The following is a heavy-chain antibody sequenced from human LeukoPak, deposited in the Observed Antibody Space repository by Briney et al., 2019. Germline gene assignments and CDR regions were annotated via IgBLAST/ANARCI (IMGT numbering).Heavy chain of an antibody. J-gene: IGHJ4*02. Sequence: GASVKVSCKASEYTFTSYYMHWVRQAPGQGLEWMGIINPSGGSTSYAQKFQGRVTMTRDTSTSTVYMELSSLRSEDTAVYYCAREAVVVYFDYWGQGTLVTVSS. D-gene: IGHD2-2*01. CDR1: EYTFTSYY. CDR2: INPSGGST. V-gene: IGHV1-46*01. CDR3: AREAVVVYFDY.